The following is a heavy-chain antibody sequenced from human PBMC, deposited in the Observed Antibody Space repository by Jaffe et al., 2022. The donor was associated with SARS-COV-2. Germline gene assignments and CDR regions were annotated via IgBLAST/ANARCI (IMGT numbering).Heavy chain of an antibody. V-gene: IGHV4-31*03. CDR3: ARGSPVLQQFDY. CDR2: IYYTGNT. Sequence: QVQLQESGPGLVKPSQTLSLSCTVSGGSISSDGYYWSWIRQHPGKGLEWIGYIYYTGNTYYNPSLKSRVTISVDTSKTQFSLKLSSVTAADTAVYYCARGSPVLQQFDYWGQGTLVTVSS. J-gene: IGHJ4*02. D-gene: IGHD6-13*01. CDR1: GGSISSDGYY.